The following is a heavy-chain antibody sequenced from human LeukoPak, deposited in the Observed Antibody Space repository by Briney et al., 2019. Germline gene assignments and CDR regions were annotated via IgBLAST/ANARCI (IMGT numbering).Heavy chain of an antibody. V-gene: IGHV3-74*01. CDR3: ARGRSTWHLDY. CDR2: INGDGSST. D-gene: IGHD1-26*01. CDR1: GFTFSSYW. J-gene: IGHJ4*02. Sequence: GGSLRLSCAASGFTFSSYWMHWVRQAPGKGLVGVSRINGDGSSTSYADSVKGRFTISRDTAKNSLSLQINSLRAEDTAVYYCARGRSTWHLDYWGQGTLVTVSS.